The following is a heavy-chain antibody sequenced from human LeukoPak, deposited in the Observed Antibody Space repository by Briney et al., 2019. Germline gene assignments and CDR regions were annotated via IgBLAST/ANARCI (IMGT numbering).Heavy chain of an antibody. V-gene: IGHV4-31*03. CDR3: ARSLRGVFDY. D-gene: IGHD5/OR15-5a*01. CDR2: IYYSGST. Sequence: SQTLSLTCTVSGVSISSGGYYWSWLRQHPGKGLEWIGYIYYSGSTYYNPSLKSRVTISVDTSKNQFSLKLSSVTAADTAVYYCARSLRGVFDYWGQGTLVTVSS. CDR1: GVSISSGGYY. J-gene: IGHJ4*02.